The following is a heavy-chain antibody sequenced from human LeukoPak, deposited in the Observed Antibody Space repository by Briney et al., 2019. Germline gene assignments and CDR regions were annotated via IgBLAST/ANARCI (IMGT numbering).Heavy chain of an antibody. CDR1: GFTFSSYA. CDR3: AKEYCSTTSCYFGIDY. V-gene: IGHV3-23*01. CDR2: ISGSGGST. Sequence: PGGSLRLSCAASGFTFSSYAMSWVRKAPGKGLEWVSAISGSGGSTYYADSVKGRFTISRDNSKNTLYLQTNSLRAEDTAVYYCAKEYCSTTSCYFGIDYWGQGTLVTVSS. J-gene: IGHJ4*02. D-gene: IGHD2-2*01.